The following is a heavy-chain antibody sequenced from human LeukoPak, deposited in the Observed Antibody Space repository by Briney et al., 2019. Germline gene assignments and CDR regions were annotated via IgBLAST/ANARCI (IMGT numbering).Heavy chain of an antibody. Sequence: SETLSLTCTVSGDSISRYYWSWIRQPPGKGLEWIGEINHSGSTNYNPSLKSRVTISVDTSKNQFSLKLSSVTAADTAVYYCARHSPTKYYWSRHWFDPWGQGTLVTVSS. CDR2: INHSGST. D-gene: IGHD2-8*02. V-gene: IGHV4-34*01. J-gene: IGHJ5*02. CDR1: GDSISRYY. CDR3: ARHSPTKYYWSRHWFDP.